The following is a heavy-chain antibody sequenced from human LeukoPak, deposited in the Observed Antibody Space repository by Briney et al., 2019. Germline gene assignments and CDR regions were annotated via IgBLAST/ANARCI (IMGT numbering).Heavy chain of an antibody. CDR2: IIPILGIA. CDR3: ASGEQWLQNYSDY. V-gene: IGHV1-69*04. Sequence: ASVKVSCKASGGTFSSYAISWARKAPGQGLEWMGRIIPILGIANYAQKFQGRVTITADKSTSTAYMELSSLRSEDTAVYYCASGEQWLQNYSDYWGQGTLVTVSS. CDR1: GGTFSSYA. D-gene: IGHD6-19*01. J-gene: IGHJ4*02.